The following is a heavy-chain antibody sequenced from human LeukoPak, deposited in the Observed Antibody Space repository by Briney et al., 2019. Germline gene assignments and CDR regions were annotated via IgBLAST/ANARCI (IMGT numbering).Heavy chain of an antibody. J-gene: IGHJ4*02. V-gene: IGHV3-21*01. CDR1: GFTFSSYS. Sequence: PGGSLRLSCAASGFTFSSYSMNWVRQAPGKGLEWVLSISSSSSYIYYADLVKGRFTISRDNAKNSLYLQMNSLRAEDTAVYYCARDREGEGFDYWGQGTLVTVSS. CDR3: ARDREGEGFDY. D-gene: IGHD3-16*01. CDR2: ISSSSSYI.